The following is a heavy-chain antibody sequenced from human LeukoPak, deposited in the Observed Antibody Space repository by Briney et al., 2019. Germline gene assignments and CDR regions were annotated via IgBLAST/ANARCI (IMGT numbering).Heavy chain of an antibody. D-gene: IGHD2-8*02. CDR2: FDSRGI. Sequence: SETLSLTCSVSTGAINNYYWTWIRQAAGKGLEWIGRFDSRGIKYNPSFNSRVTISLDTSKNQVSLNLNSVTAADTAIYFRARRVLVSGVYAFDMWGQGTMVTVSS. V-gene: IGHV4-4*07. CDR1: TGAINNYY. J-gene: IGHJ3*02. CDR3: ARRVLVSGVYAFDM.